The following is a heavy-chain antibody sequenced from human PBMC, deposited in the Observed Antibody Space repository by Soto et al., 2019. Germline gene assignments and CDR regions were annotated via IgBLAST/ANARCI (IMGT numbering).Heavy chain of an antibody. D-gene: IGHD3-10*01. Sequence: SETLSLTCAVYGGSFSGYYWSWIRQPPGKGLEWIGEINHSGSTNYNPSLKSRVTISVDTSKNQFSLKLSSVTAADTAVYYCATGFGELLYNWFDPWGQGTLVTVSS. V-gene: IGHV4-34*01. CDR3: ATGFGELLYNWFDP. CDR2: INHSGST. J-gene: IGHJ5*02. CDR1: GGSFSGYY.